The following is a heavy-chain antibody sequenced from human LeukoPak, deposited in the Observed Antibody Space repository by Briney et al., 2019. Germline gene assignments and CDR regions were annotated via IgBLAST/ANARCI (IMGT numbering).Heavy chain of an antibody. J-gene: IGHJ3*02. D-gene: IGHD1-14*01. CDR2: MNPDGSVK. V-gene: IGHV3-7*01. CDR1: GFTFSSSW. Sequence: GGSLSLSCAASGFTFSSSWMSWVRQAPGKGLGWLADMNPDGSVKSFVDSTQGRFTISRDNAKNSVYLQMNSLRAEDTAVYYCARDPYHGALDIWGQGTMVTVSS. CDR3: ARDPYHGALDI.